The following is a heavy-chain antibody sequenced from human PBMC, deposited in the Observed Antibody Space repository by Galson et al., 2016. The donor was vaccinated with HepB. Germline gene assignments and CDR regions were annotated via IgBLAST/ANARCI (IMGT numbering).Heavy chain of an antibody. J-gene: IGHJ4*02. D-gene: IGHD4-11*01. CDR2: ISTSSKYI. CDR3: ARDTEDYRMDY. CDR1: GFSFSSYS. V-gene: IGHV3-21*01. Sequence: SLRLSCAASGFSFSSYSMNWVRQAPGKGLESVSCISTSSKYIYYADSVRGRFTISRDDAKNSLYLQMNSLRAEDTAVYYCARDTEDYRMDYWGQGTLVTVSS.